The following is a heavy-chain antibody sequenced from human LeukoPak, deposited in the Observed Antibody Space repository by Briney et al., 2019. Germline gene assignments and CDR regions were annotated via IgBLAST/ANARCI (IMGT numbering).Heavy chain of an antibody. D-gene: IGHD2-21*01. CDR3: ARHSSKDPNYYYYYMDV. J-gene: IGHJ6*03. Sequence: SETLSLTCAVYGGSFSGYYWSWIRQPPGKGLEWIGEINHSGSTNYNPSLKSRVTISVDTSKNQFSLKLSSVTAADTAVYYCARHSSKDPNYYYYYMDVWGKGTTVTISS. V-gene: IGHV4-34*01. CDR1: GGSFSGYY. CDR2: INHSGST.